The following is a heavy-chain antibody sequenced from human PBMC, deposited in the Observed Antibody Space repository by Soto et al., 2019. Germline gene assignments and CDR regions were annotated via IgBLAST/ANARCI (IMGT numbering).Heavy chain of an antibody. V-gene: IGHV4-39*01. D-gene: IGHD3-22*01. CDR1: GGSISSSSYY. CDR3: ARHPPYYYDSSGYIDY. J-gene: IGHJ4*02. Sequence: WETLSLTCTVSGGSISSSSYYWGWIRQPPGKGLEWIGSIYYSGSTYYNPSLKSRVTISVDTSKNQFSLKLSSVTAADTAVYYCARHPPYYYDSSGYIDYWGQGTLVTVSS. CDR2: IYYSGST.